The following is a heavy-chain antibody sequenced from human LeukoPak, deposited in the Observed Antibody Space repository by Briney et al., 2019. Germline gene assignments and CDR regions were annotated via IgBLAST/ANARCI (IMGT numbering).Heavy chain of an antibody. Sequence: GGSLRLSCAASGFNFRSYAMNWVRQAPGKGLEWVSGISGSGDNTYNADSVRGRFTISRDNSKNTLYLQMNSLRAEDTALYYCAKALSQTGSYYSACAYWGQGTLVTVSS. D-gene: IGHD1-26*01. J-gene: IGHJ4*02. CDR2: ISGSGDNT. CDR1: GFNFRSYA. CDR3: AKALSQTGSYYSACAY. V-gene: IGHV3-23*01.